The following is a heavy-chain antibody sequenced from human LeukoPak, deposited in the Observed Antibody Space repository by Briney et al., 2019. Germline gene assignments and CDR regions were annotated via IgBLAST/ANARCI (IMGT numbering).Heavy chain of an antibody. CDR2: INTNTGNP. Sequence: ASVKVSCKASGYTFTSYAMNWVRQAPGQGLEWMGWINTNTGNPTYAQGFTGRFVFSLDTSVSTAYLQISSLKAEDTAVYYCARGGSLWFGELSHPLDYWGQGTLVTVSS. D-gene: IGHD3-10*01. CDR3: ARGGSLWFGELSHPLDY. J-gene: IGHJ4*02. V-gene: IGHV7-4-1*02. CDR1: GYTFTSYA.